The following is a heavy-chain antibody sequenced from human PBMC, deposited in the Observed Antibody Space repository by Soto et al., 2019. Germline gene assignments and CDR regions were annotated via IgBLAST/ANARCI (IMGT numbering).Heavy chain of an antibody. J-gene: IGHJ5*02. CDR2: IYYSGST. D-gene: IGHD6-13*01. CDR3: AISPPGQLVPTNWFDP. CDR1: GGSISSSSYY. V-gene: IGHV4-39*01. Sequence: SETLSLTCTVSGGSISSSSYYWGWIRQPPGKGLEWIGSIYYSGSTYYNPSLKSRVTISVDTSKNQFSLKLSSVTAADTAVYYCAISPPGQLVPTNWFDPWGQGTLVTVSS.